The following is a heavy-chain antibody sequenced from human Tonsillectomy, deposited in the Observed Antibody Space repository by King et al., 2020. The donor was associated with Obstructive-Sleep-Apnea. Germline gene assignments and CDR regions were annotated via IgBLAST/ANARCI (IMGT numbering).Heavy chain of an antibody. CDR1: GGSIRSRSYY. D-gene: IGHD7-27*01. Sequence: LQLQESGPGLVKPSETLSLTCTVSGGSIRSRSYYWGWIRQPPGNGLECVGGIYYSGSTYYNPSLKSRVTISVDTSKNQFSLKLSSVTAADTAVYYFARGEWGSSNLYYFDYWGQGTLVTVSS. J-gene: IGHJ4*02. V-gene: IGHV4-39*07. CDR3: ARGEWGSSNLYYFDY. CDR2: IYYSGST.